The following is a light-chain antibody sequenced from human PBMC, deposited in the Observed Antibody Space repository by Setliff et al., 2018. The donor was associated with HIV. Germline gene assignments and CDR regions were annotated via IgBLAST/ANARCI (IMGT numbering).Light chain of an antibody. CDR2: EVR. Sequence: ALTQPASVSGSPGQSITISCTGTSSDVGGYSYVSWYQQHPGKAPKLIIYEVRNRPSGVSNRFSGSKSGNTASLTISGPQAEDEADYYCSSYAITNTLPFGTGTKVTV. CDR1: SSDVGGYSY. J-gene: IGLJ1*01. CDR3: SSYAITNTLP. V-gene: IGLV2-14*01.